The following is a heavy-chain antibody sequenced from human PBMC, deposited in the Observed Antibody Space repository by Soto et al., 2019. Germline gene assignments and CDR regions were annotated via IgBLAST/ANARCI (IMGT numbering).Heavy chain of an antibody. CDR2: INAGNGNT. CDR1: GYTYTSYA. V-gene: IGHV1-3*01. D-gene: IGHD2-15*01. Sequence: ASVKVSCTDSGYTYTSYAMHWVRQAPGQRLEWMGWINAGNGNTKYSQKFQGRVTIARDTSASTAYMELSSLRSEDTAVYYCARDLGGWPDYWGQGTLVTVSS. CDR3: ARDLGGWPDY. J-gene: IGHJ4*02.